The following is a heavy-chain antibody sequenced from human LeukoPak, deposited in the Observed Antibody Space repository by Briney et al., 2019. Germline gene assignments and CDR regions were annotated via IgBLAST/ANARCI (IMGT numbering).Heavy chain of an antibody. Sequence: SETLSLTCTVSGGSISSSSYYWGWIRQPPGKGLEWIGSIYYSGSTYYNPSLKSRVTISVDTSKNQFSLKLSSVTAADTAVYYCARQPPRAYYDFWSGYYFDIWGQGTMVIVSS. V-gene: IGHV4-39*01. J-gene: IGHJ3*02. CDR3: ARQPPRAYYDFWSGYYFDI. D-gene: IGHD3-3*01. CDR1: GGSISSSSYY. CDR2: IYYSGST.